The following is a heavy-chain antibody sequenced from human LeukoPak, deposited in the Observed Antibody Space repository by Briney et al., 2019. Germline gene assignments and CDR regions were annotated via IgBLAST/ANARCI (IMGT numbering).Heavy chain of an antibody. J-gene: IGHJ6*02. CDR1: GYTFTSYY. V-gene: IGHV1-46*01. D-gene: IGHD6-19*01. CDR3: ASVGYSSGWYSNYYGMDV. CDR2: INPSGGST. Sequence: GASVKVSCKASGYTFTSYYMHWVRQAPGQGLEWMGIINPSGGSTSYAQKFQGRVTMTRDTSTSTVYMELSSLRSEDTAVYYCASVGYSSGWYSNYYGMDVWGQGTTVTVSS.